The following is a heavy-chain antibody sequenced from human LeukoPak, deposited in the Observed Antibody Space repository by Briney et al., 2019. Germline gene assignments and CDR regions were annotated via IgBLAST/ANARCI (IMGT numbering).Heavy chain of an antibody. CDR3: ARAFFYDSSGYYYLFDC. CDR1: GFTFSRYW. Sequence: GGSLRLSCAASGFTFSRYWMSWVRQAPGKGLEWVANIKQDGSEKYYVDSVKGRLTISGDNAKNSLYLQMNSLRAEDTAVYYCARAFFYDSSGYYYLFDCWGQGTLVTVSS. J-gene: IGHJ4*02. V-gene: IGHV3-7*04. CDR2: IKQDGSEK. D-gene: IGHD3-22*01.